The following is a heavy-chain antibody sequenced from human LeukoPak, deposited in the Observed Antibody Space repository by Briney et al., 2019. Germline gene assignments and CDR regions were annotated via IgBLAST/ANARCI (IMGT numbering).Heavy chain of an antibody. CDR3: ARLITLRPRIYYYYYMDV. CDR1: GGSFSGYF. CDR2: INHSGST. D-gene: IGHD1-14*01. Sequence: SETLSLTCAVYGGSFSGYFWSWIRQPPGKGLEWMGEINHSGSTNYNPSLRSRVTISIDTSKNQFSLKLSSVTAADTAVYYCARLITLRPRIYYYYYMDVWGKGTTVTVSS. V-gene: IGHV4-34*01. J-gene: IGHJ6*03.